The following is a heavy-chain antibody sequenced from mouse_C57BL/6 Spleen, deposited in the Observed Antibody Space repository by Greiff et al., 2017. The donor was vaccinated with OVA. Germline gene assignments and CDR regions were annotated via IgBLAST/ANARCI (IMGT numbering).Heavy chain of an antibody. CDR1: GYTFTSYW. D-gene: IGHD1-1*01. V-gene: IGHV1-50*01. J-gene: IGHJ3*01. CDR3: ARVPYYYGSSYGFAY. Sequence: QVQLQQPGAELVKPGASVKLSCKASGYTFTSYWMQWVKQRPGQGLEWIGEIDPSDSYTNYNQKFKGKATLTVDTSSSTAYMQLSSLTSEDSAVYYCARVPYYYGSSYGFAYWGQGTLVTVSA. CDR2: IDPSDSYT.